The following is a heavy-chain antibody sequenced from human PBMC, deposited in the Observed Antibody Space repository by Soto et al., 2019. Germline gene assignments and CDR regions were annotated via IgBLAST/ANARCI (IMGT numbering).Heavy chain of an antibody. V-gene: IGHV3-64D*06. Sequence: PGGSLRLSCVASEFSISPYWMSWVRQAPGKGLQYVSAISSNGGSSYYADSVKGRFTISRDNSKNTLYLQMSSLRVEDTAVYYCVSSPIVTTIFDFWGQGTLVTVSS. D-gene: IGHD5-12*01. J-gene: IGHJ4*01. CDR3: VSSPIVTTIFDF. CDR1: EFSISPYW. CDR2: ISSNGGSS.